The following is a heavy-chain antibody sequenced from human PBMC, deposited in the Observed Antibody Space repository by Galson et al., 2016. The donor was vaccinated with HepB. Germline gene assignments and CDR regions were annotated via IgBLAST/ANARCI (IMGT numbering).Heavy chain of an antibody. D-gene: IGHD6-19*01. CDR1: GFSISAYW. Sequence: SLRLSCAASGFSISAYWLAWVRQAPGKGLEYVASINEDGSRTHYLDSAKGRFTISRDNAKNSVALQMDSLRADDTALYYCWSGYTSGIWGQGTGVTVSS. J-gene: IGHJ3*02. CDR2: INEDGSRT. V-gene: IGHV3-7*01. CDR3: WSGYTSGI.